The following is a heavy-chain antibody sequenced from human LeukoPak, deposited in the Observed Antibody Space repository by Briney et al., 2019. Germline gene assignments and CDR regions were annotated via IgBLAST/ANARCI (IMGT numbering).Heavy chain of an antibody. V-gene: IGHV3-48*03. CDR3: ANQLEQPYDAFDI. J-gene: IGHJ3*02. Sequence: PGGSLRLSCAASGFTFSSYEMNWVRQAPGKGLEWVSYISSSGSTIYYADSVKGRFTISRDNSKNTLYLQMNSLRAEDTAVYYCANQLEQPYDAFDIWGQGTMVTVSS. CDR2: ISSSGSTI. CDR1: GFTFSSYE. D-gene: IGHD1-1*01.